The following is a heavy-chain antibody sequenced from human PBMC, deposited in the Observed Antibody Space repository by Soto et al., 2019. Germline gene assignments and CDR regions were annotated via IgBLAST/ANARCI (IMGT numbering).Heavy chain of an antibody. CDR1: GFSLSNARMG. CDR3: ARNDFWSGYYRDRNWFDP. D-gene: IGHD3-3*01. Sequence: SGPTLVNPTETLTLTCTVSGFSLSNARMGVSWIRQPPGKALEWLAHIFSNDEKSYSTSLKSRLTISKDTSKSQVVLTMTNMDPVDTATYYCARNDFWSGYYRDRNWFDPWGQGTLVTV. CDR2: IFSNDEK. J-gene: IGHJ5*02. V-gene: IGHV2-26*01.